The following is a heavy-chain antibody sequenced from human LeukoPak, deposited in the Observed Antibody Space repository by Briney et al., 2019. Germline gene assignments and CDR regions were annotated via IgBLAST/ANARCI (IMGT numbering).Heavy chain of an antibody. CDR3: ARVPPGPPVTIFGVVNLNYYYYYMDV. V-gene: IGHV3-21*01. Sequence: GGSLRLSCAASGFTFSSYSMNWVRQAPGKGLEWVSSISSSSSYIYYADSVKGRFTISRDNAKNSLYLQMNSLRAEDTAVYYCARVPPGPPVTIFGVVNLNYYYYYMDVWGKGTTVTVSS. D-gene: IGHD3-3*01. J-gene: IGHJ6*03. CDR2: ISSSSSYI. CDR1: GFTFSSYS.